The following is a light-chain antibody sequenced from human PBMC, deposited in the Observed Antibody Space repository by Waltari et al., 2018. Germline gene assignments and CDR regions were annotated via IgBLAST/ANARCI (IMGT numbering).Light chain of an antibody. J-gene: IGLJ2*01. CDR3: SSQSSNDVVL. CDR1: STDLGGYNS. V-gene: IGLV2-14*01. CDR2: DVS. Sequence: QSALTQPASVSGSPGQSVTILCAGTSTDLGGYNSVSWYQEHPGQAPRVIIYDVSDRPSGVSDRFSGSKSGNTASLTISGLQAEDEADYYCSSQSSNDVVLFGGGTKLTVL.